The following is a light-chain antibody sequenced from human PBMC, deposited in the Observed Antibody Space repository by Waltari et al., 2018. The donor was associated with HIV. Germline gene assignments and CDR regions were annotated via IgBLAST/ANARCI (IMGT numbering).Light chain of an antibody. CDR2: AAS. Sequence: DIHLTQSPSSVSASVGDTVTITCLASQSISNCLAWYQQQPGKSPKLRIYAASPLQSGVPSRFSGRGSGTDFTLTITNLQPEDFATYDCQQANSFLTFGGGTKVEIK. V-gene: IGKV1D-12*01. CDR3: QQANSFLT. J-gene: IGKJ4*02. CDR1: QSISNC.